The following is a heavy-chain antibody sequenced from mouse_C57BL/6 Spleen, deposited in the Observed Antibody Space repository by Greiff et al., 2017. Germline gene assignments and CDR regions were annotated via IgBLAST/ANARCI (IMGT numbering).Heavy chain of an antibody. J-gene: IGHJ4*01. CDR3: ARSPARGAMDY. Sequence: VQLQESGPELVKPGASVKISCTASGYAFSSSWMNWVKQRPGKGLEWIGRIYPGDGDTNYNGKFKGKATLTADKSSSTAYMQLSSLTSEDSAVYFCARSPARGAMDYWGQGTSVTVSS. V-gene: IGHV1-82*01. CDR2: IYPGDGDT. CDR1: GYAFSSSW.